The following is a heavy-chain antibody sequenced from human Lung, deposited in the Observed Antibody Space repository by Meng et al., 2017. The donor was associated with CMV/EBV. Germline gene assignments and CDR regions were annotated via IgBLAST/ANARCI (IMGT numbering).Heavy chain of an antibody. CDR2: IYYSGST. J-gene: IGHJ5*02. Sequence: QVQLQESGPGLVKPSQTLSLHCPFSGGSISSGDYYWSWIRQPPGKGLEWIGYIYYSGSTYYNPSLKSRVTISVDTSKNQFSLKLSSVTAADTAVYYCARGGITGTVEWFDPWGQGHLVTVSS. CDR3: ARGGITGTVEWFDP. D-gene: IGHD1-20*01. CDR1: GGSISSGDYY. V-gene: IGHV4-30-4*08.